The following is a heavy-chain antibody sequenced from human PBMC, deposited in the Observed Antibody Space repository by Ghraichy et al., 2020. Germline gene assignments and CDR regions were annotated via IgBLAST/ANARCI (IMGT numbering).Heavy chain of an antibody. CDR1: GASISGFY. Sequence: SEPLSLTCTVSGASISGFYWSWIRQPPGRGLEWIGHIYYSGTTNYSPSLKSRLTLSVDRSQNLVSLRLSSMTSADTAVYYCARVPTMFGVAPWGMDIWGQGTTVTVS. CDR3: ARVPTMFGVAPWGMDI. J-gene: IGHJ6*02. D-gene: IGHD3-3*01. V-gene: IGHV4-59*01. CDR2: IYYSGTT.